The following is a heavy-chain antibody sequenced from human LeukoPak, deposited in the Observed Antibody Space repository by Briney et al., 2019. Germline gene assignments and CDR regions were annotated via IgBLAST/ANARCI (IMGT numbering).Heavy chain of an antibody. CDR2: ISSSSSYI. D-gene: IGHD5-24*01. Sequence: GGSLRLSCAASGFTFGSYSMNWVRQAPGKGLELVSSISSSSSYIYYADSVKGRFTISRDNAKNSLYLQMNSLRAEDTAVYYCARVNRRDGYKILSPRTLDYWGQGTLVTVSS. CDR3: ARVNRRDGYKILSPRTLDY. J-gene: IGHJ4*02. CDR1: GFTFGSYS. V-gene: IGHV3-21*01.